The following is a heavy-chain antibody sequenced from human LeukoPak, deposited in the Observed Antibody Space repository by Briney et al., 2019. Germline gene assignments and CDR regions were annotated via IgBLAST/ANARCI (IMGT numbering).Heavy chain of an antibody. CDR1: GGSLSGYY. CDR3: ATDQRSYGDYLAVDY. Sequence: PSETLSLTCAVYGGSLSGYYWSWIRQPPGKGLEWIGEINHSGSTNYNPSLKSRVTISVDTSKNHFSLKLSSVTAADTAVYYCATDQRSYGDYLAVDYWGQGTLVTVSS. V-gene: IGHV4-34*01. D-gene: IGHD4-17*01. CDR2: INHSGST. J-gene: IGHJ4*02.